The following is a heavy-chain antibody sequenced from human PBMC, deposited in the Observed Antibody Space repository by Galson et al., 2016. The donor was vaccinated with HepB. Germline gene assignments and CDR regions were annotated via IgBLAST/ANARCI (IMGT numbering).Heavy chain of an antibody. CDR2: IYSGGNT. V-gene: IGHV3-66*01. CDR3: ARDPAVACTTLFDY. J-gene: IGHJ4*02. Sequence: SLRLSCAASGITVSSNYMSWVRQAPGKGLEWVSVIYSGGNTYYADSVKDRFTISRDNTKNTLYLQMNSLRVGDTAVYYCARDPAVACTTLFDYWGQGTLVTVSS. CDR1: GITVSSNY. D-gene: IGHD6-19*01.